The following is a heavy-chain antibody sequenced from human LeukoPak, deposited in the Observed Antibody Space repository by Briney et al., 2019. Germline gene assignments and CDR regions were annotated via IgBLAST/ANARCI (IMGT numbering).Heavy chain of an antibody. Sequence: PSETLSLTCTVSGGSISNDYWSWIRQPAGKGLEWIGRIYTSGSTNYNPSLKSRGTISVDTSKNQFSLTLSSVPAADTAVYYCARGRGYSDPFAYWGQGTLVTVPS. V-gene: IGHV4-4*07. J-gene: IGHJ4*02. CDR2: IYTSGST. CDR1: GGSISNDY. D-gene: IGHD5-12*01. CDR3: ARGRGYSDPFAY.